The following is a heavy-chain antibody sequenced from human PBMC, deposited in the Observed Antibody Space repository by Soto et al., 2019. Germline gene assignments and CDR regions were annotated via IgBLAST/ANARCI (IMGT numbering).Heavy chain of an antibody. CDR2: ISGSGGST. J-gene: IGHJ6*02. CDR3: AKVGGDFWSGYYRPYYYYNMDV. Sequence: PGGSLRLSCAASGFTFSNYALSWVRQAPGRGLEWVSSISGSGGSTYYADSVNGRFTISRDNSKHTLYLQMNSLRAEDTAVYHCAKVGGDFWSGYYRPYYYYNMDVWGQGTTVTVSS. CDR1: GFTFSNYA. V-gene: IGHV3-23*01. D-gene: IGHD3-3*01.